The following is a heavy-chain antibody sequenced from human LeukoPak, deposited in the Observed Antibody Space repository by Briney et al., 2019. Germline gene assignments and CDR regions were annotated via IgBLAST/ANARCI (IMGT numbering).Heavy chain of an antibody. J-gene: IGHJ6*02. Sequence: SVKVSCKAPGGTFSSYDINWVRQAPGQGLEWMGGIIPILGIANYAQRFQGRVTITADKSTSTAYMELSSLRSEDTAVYYCARDSLGDYDILTGYPYYYYGMDVWGQGTTVTVSS. V-gene: IGHV1-69*10. CDR1: GGTFSSYD. CDR2: IIPILGIA. CDR3: ARDSLGDYDILTGYPYYYYGMDV. D-gene: IGHD3-9*01.